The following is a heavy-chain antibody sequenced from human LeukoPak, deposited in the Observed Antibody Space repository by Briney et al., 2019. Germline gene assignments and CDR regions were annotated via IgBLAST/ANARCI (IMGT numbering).Heavy chain of an antibody. D-gene: IGHD1-26*01. Sequence: GGSLRLSCGASGFTFSDHYMDWVRQAPGKRLEWVGRTRKKTNSYTTEYAASVKGRFTISRDDSKNSLYLQMNSLKAEDTAVYYCTRVVLVGTTYSYFDYWGQGTLVTVSS. CDR3: TRVVLVGTTYSYFDY. CDR1: GFTFSDHY. J-gene: IGHJ4*02. CDR2: TRKKTNSYTT. V-gene: IGHV3-72*01.